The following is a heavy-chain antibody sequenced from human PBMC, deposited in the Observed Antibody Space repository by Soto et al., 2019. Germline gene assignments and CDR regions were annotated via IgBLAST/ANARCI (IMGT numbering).Heavy chain of an antibody. CDR2: IIPIFGTA. V-gene: IGHV1-69*13. J-gene: IGHJ6*02. D-gene: IGHD2-2*01. Sequence: SVKVSCKASGGTFSSYAISWVRQAPGQGLEWMGGIIPIFGTANYAQKFQGRVTITADESASTACMELSSLRSEDTAVYYCASGAGSTSYYYYYGMDVWGQGTTVTVSS. CDR3: ASGAGSTSYYYYYGMDV. CDR1: GGTFSSYA.